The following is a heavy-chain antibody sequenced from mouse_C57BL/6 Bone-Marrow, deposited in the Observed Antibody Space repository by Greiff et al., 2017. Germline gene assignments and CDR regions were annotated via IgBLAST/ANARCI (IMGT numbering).Heavy chain of an antibody. CDR2: IRSKSNNYAT. CDR1: GFSFNTYA. V-gene: IGHV10-1*01. Sequence: EVQLMESGGGLVQPKGSLKLSCAASGFSFNTYAMNWFRQAPGKGLEWVARIRSKSNNYATYYADSVKDRFTISRDDSESMLYLQMNNLKTEDTAMYYCVRGRDYDDYAMDYWGQGTSVTVSS. CDR3: VRGRDYDDYAMDY. J-gene: IGHJ4*01. D-gene: IGHD2-4*01.